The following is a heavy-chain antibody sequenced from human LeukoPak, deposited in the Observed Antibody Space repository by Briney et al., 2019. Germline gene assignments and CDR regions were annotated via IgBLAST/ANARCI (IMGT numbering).Heavy chain of an antibody. CDR2: IRYDGSNK. J-gene: IGHJ6*03. CDR1: GFTFSSYG. Sequence: GGSLRLSCAASGFTFSSYGMHWVRQAPGKGLEWVAFIRYDGSNKYYADSVKGRFTISRDNSKNTLYLQMNSLRAEDTAVYYCAKDYGDSAAYYYYYMDVWGKGTTVTISS. V-gene: IGHV3-30*02. D-gene: IGHD4-17*01. CDR3: AKDYGDSAAYYYYYMDV.